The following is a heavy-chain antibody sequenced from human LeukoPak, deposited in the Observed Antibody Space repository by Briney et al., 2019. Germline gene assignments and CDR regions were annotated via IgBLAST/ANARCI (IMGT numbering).Heavy chain of an antibody. Sequence: GGSLRLSCAASGFTFSNYAMSWVRQAPGKGLEWVSRISGSGRSTYYADSVEGRFTISRDNSKNTLYLQMNSLRAEDTAVYYCARPHSGYDFQGLCYWGQGTLVTVSS. CDR1: GFTFSNYA. CDR2: ISGSGRST. D-gene: IGHD5-12*01. CDR3: ARPHSGYDFQGLCY. V-gene: IGHV3-23*01. J-gene: IGHJ4*02.